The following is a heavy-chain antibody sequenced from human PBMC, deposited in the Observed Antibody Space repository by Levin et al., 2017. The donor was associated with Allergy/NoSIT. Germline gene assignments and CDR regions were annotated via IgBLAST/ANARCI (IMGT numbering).Heavy chain of an antibody. D-gene: IGHD6-19*01. CDR1: GDSISSYH. Sequence: SETLSLTCTVSGDSISSYHWNWLRQPPGKELEWIGCLYYSGSTKYNPSLKSRVTISVDATKNQFSLTLSSVTAADTAVYYCAGDQGSSGWYGWIDSWGQGTLVTVSS. CDR2: LYYSGST. CDR3: AGDQGSSGWYGWIDS. V-gene: IGHV4-59*01. J-gene: IGHJ5*01.